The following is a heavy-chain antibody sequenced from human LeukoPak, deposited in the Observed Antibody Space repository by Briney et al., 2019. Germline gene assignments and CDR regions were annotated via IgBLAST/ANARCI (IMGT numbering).Heavy chain of an antibody. CDR1: GFTFSSYS. D-gene: IGHD2-15*01. CDR2: ISSSSSYI. CDR3: ARGLGYCSGGSCYVERGGFDP. Sequence: PGGSLRLSCAASGFTFSSYSMNWVRQAPGKGLEWVSSISSSSSYIYYADSVKGRFTISRDNAKNSLYLQMNSLRAEDTAAYYCARGLGYCSGGSCYVERGGFDPWGQGTLVTVSS. J-gene: IGHJ5*02. V-gene: IGHV3-21*01.